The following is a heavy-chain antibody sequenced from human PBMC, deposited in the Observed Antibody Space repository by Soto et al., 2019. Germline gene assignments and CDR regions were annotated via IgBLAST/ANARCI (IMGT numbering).Heavy chain of an antibody. J-gene: IGHJ6*02. D-gene: IGHD3-3*01. Sequence: SETLSLTCTVSGGSISSYYWSWIRQPPGKGLEWIGYIYYSGSTNYNPSLKSRVTISVDTSKNQFSLKLSSVTAADTAVYYCARGFLGVDFWGQGTTVTVSS. CDR1: GGSISSYY. V-gene: IGHV4-59*01. CDR2: IYYSGST. CDR3: ARGFLGVDF.